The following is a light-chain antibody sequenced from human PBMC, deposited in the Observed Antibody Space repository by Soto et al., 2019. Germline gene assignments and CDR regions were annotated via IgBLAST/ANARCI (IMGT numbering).Light chain of an antibody. V-gene: IGKV1-5*01. CDR3: QQYKSYPLT. Sequence: DIQMTQSPSTLSASVGDRVTITCRASQTISTWLAWYQQKPGEAPKLLIYDASSLESGVPSRFSGSGSGTEFTLTISGLQPDDFATYYCQQYKSYPLTFGQGTKVDIK. J-gene: IGKJ1*01. CDR1: QTISTW. CDR2: DAS.